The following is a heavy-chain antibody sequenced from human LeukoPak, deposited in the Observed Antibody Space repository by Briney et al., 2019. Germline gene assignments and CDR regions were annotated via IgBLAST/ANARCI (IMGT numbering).Heavy chain of an antibody. J-gene: IGHJ3*02. CDR3: ARGGTRITMVRGVIMGDAFDI. D-gene: IGHD3-10*01. CDR2: ISSSGSTI. Sequence: GGSLRLSCAASGFTFSRYWMHWVRQAPGKGLEWVSYISSSGSTIYYADSVKGRFTISRDNAKNSLYLQMNSLRAEDTAVYYCARGGTRITMVRGVIMGDAFDIWGQGTMVTVSS. V-gene: IGHV3-48*03. CDR1: GFTFSRYW.